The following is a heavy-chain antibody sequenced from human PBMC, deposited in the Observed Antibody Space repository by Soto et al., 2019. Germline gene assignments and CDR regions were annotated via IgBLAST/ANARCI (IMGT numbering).Heavy chain of an antibody. CDR3: ARGFERGSSWHNYYYSMDV. J-gene: IGHJ6*02. CDR2: IWCDGSNK. D-gene: IGHD6-13*01. V-gene: IGHV3-33*01. CDR1: GFSFSSYG. Sequence: GGSLRLSCAASGFSFSSYGMHWVRQAPGKGLEWVAVIWCDGSNKYYADSVKGRFTISRDNSKNTLYLQMNSLRAEDTAVYYCARGFERGSSWHNYYYSMDVWGQGTLVTVSS.